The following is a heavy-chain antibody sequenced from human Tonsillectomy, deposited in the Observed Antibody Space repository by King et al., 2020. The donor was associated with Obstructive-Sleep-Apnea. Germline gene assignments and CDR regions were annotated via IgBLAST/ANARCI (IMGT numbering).Heavy chain of an antibody. Sequence: VQLVESGGGLVQPGGSLRLSCAASGFTFSSYWMSWVRQAPGKGLEWVANIKQDGSEKYYVDSVKGRFTISRDNAKNSLFLQMNSLRAEDTAVYYCARVRGSYCLDVCGQGTTVTVSS. CDR3: ARVRGSYCLDV. V-gene: IGHV3-7*03. CDR2: IKQDGSEK. D-gene: IGHD2-15*01. J-gene: IGHJ6*02. CDR1: GFTFSSYW.